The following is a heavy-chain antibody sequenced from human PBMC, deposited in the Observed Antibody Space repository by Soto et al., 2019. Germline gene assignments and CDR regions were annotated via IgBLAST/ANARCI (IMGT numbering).Heavy chain of an antibody. D-gene: IGHD1-20*01. V-gene: IGHV3-66*01. CDR2: IYSGGST. CDR3: ARDRRPLTGYMDV. Sequence: GGSLRLSCAASGFTVSSNYMSWVRQAPGKGLEWVSVIYSGGSTYYADSVKGRFTISRDNSKNTLYLQMNSLRAEDTAVYYCARDRRPLTGYMDVWGKGTTVTVSS. J-gene: IGHJ6*03. CDR1: GFTVSSNY.